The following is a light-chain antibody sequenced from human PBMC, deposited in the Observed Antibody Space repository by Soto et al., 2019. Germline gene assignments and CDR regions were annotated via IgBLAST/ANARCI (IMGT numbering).Light chain of an antibody. CDR2: EVS. Sequence: QSVLTQPPSASGSPGQSVTISCTGTSSDVGDYNYVSWYQHHPGKAPKLMIYEVSKRPSGVPDRLSGSKSGNTASLTVSGLQADDEADYYCSSYAGSNNFVVFGGGTKLTVL. CDR3: SSYAGSNNFVV. CDR1: SSDVGDYNY. V-gene: IGLV2-8*01. J-gene: IGLJ2*01.